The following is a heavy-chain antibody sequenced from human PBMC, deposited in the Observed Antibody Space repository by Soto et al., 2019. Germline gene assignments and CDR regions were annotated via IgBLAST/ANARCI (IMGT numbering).Heavy chain of an antibody. J-gene: IGHJ6*02. CDR3: ARDRFGSRQTVTYTAYYYYGMDV. V-gene: IGHV4-59*11. CDR1: GGSMRSHY. CDR2: FYYSGST. D-gene: IGHD1-26*01. Sequence: WATRAITGTVSGGSMRSHYWSWIRQPPGKGLEWIGNFYYSGSTNYNPSLKSRVTISVDTSKNQFSLNLSSVTSADTAVYFCARDRFGSRQTVTYTAYYYYGMDVWGQGTTVTV.